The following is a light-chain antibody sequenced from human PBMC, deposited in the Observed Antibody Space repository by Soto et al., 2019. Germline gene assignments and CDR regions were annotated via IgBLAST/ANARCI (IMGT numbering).Light chain of an antibody. CDR1: ENIFKF. V-gene: IGKV1-5*01. J-gene: IGKJ4*01. CDR3: QHYHSLSLT. CDR2: AAS. Sequence: DILLIQSPATLSASVGDRITITCRASENIFKFLAWYQQRSGSAPHLLIYAASDLEKGVPSRFSGSGSGTEFTLTIDILQPNDSATYFCQHYHSLSLTFGGGTQVDVK.